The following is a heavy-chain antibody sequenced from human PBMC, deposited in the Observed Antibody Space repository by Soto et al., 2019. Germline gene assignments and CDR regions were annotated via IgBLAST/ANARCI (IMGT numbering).Heavy chain of an antibody. Sequence: EVQLLESGGGLVQPGGSLRLSCAASGFTFSSYAMSWVRQAPGKGLEWVSAISGSGGSTYYADSVKGRFPISRDNSTNTRYLQMNSLRAEDTAVYYCATDILTGYYRDAFDIWGQGTMVTVSS. CDR3: ATDILTGYYRDAFDI. CDR2: ISGSGGST. D-gene: IGHD3-9*01. CDR1: GFTFSSYA. V-gene: IGHV3-23*01. J-gene: IGHJ3*02.